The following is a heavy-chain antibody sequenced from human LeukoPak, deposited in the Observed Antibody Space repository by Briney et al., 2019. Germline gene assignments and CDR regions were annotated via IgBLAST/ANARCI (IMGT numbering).Heavy chain of an antibody. CDR3: ARGLSRTASKPYGSGSYRGYYYMDV. CDR1: GFTFSNAW. D-gene: IGHD3-10*01. J-gene: IGHJ6*03. V-gene: IGHV3-15*01. Sequence: GGSLRLSCAASGFTFSNAWMSWVRQAPGKGLEWVGRIKSKTDGGTTDYAAPVKGRFTISRDDSKNTLYLQMNSLKTEDTAVYYCARGLSRTASKPYGSGSYRGYYYMDVWGKGTTVTVSS. CDR2: IKSKTDGGTT.